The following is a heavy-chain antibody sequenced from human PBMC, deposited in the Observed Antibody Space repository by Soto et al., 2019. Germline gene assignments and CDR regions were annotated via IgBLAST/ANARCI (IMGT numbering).Heavy chain of an antibody. CDR1: GFTFSSYS. CDR2: ISSSSSTI. Sequence: GGSLRLSCAASGFTFSSYSMNWVRQAPGKGLEWVSYISSSSSTIYYADSVKGRFTISRDNAKNSLYLQMNSLRAEDTAVYSCARPYCSSTSCYAFDYWGQGALVTVSS. CDR3: ARPYCSSTSCYAFDY. D-gene: IGHD2-2*01. J-gene: IGHJ4*02. V-gene: IGHV3-48*01.